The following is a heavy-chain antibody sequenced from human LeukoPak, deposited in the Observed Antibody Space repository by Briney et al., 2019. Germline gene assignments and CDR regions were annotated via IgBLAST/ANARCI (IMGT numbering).Heavy chain of an antibody. CDR2: IYYSGST. Sequence: SETLSLTCTVSGGSISSSSYYWGWIRQPPGKGLEWIGSIYYSGSTYYNPSLKSRVTISVDTSKNQFSLKLSSVTAADTAVYYCARQVRSGWYDYWGQGTLVTVSS. V-gene: IGHV4-39*01. CDR1: GGSISSSSYY. CDR3: ARQVRSGWYDY. D-gene: IGHD6-19*01. J-gene: IGHJ4*02.